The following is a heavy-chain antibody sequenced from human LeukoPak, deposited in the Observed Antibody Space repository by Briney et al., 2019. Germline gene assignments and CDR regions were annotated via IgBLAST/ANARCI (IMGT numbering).Heavy chain of an antibody. V-gene: IGHV4-59*01. CDR2: IYYSGST. Sequence: PSETLSLTCTVSGGSISSYYWSWIRQPPGKGLEWIGYIYYSGSTNYNPSLKSRVTISVDTSKNQFSLKLSSVTAADTAVYYCARDRDGDYFGYWGQGTLVTVSS. J-gene: IGHJ4*02. CDR3: ARDRDGDYFGY. CDR1: GGSISSYY. D-gene: IGHD4-17*01.